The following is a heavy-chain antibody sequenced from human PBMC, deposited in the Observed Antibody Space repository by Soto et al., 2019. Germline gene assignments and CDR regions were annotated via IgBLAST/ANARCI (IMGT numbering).Heavy chain of an antibody. D-gene: IGHD6-13*01. J-gene: IGHJ4*02. CDR1: GFTFSSYS. Sequence: EVQLVESGGGLVQPGGSLRLSCAASGFTFSSYSMNWVRQAPGKGLEWVSYISSSNSTMYYADSVKGRFTISRDNAKNSLYLQMNSLRAEDTAVYYCAREFDSSSWYVYGFWGQGTLVTVSS. V-gene: IGHV3-48*01. CDR3: AREFDSSSWYVYGF. CDR2: ISSSNSTM.